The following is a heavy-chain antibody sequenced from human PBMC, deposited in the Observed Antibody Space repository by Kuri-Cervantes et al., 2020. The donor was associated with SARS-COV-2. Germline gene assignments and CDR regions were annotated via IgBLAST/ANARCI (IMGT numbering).Heavy chain of an antibody. CDR2: IIPIFGTV. CDR1: RGTFSNDA. D-gene: IGHD1-26*01. J-gene: IGHJ5*02. Sequence: SVKVSCKAPRGTFSNDALIWVRQAPGQGLGWMGGIIPIFGTVNYAQKFQGSVTITADESTSTAYMDLSSVRSEDTAVYYCARDRNSGGYYENWFDPWGQGTLVTVSS. V-gene: IGHV1-69*13. CDR3: ARDRNSGGYYENWFDP.